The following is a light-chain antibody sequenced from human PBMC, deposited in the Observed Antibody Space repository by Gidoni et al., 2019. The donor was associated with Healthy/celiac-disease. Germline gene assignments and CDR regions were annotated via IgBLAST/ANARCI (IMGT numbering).Light chain of an antibody. V-gene: IGKV1-8*01. Sequence: ANRMTQPSSSFSASTRDRVTITSWESQGINSYLAWYKQKPGKAPKLLIYAASTLQSGVPSRFSGSGSGTDFTLTISCLQSEEVETYYWQKYYSYQTFGQGTKVEIK. CDR3: QKYYSYQT. J-gene: IGKJ1*01. CDR2: AAS. CDR1: QGINSY.